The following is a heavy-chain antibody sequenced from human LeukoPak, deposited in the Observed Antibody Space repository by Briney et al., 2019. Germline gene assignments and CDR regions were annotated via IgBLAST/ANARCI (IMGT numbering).Heavy chain of an antibody. D-gene: IGHD2-2*01. CDR1: GGSISSGSYY. CDR3: ARDRCSSTSCYANWFDP. Sequence: SQTLSLTCTVSGGSISSGSYYWSWIRQPAGKGLEWIGRISTSGTTSYNPSLKSRVTISVDTSKNQVSLKLTSVTAADTAVYYCARDRCSSTSCYANWFDPWGQGTLVTVSS. V-gene: IGHV4-61*02. CDR2: ISTSGTT. J-gene: IGHJ5*02.